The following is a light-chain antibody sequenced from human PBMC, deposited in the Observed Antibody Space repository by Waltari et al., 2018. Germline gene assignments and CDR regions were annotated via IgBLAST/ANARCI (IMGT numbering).Light chain of an antibody. CDR3: AAWDDSLSGLV. V-gene: IGLV1-47*01. CDR1: SSNIGSNY. J-gene: IGLJ3*02. CDR2: KNN. Sequence: QSVLTQPPSASGTPGQKVTISCNGSSSNIGSNYVYWYQQLPGTAPKLLIFKNNQRPSGLHDRFSDSKSVTSASLAINGLRSEDEADYYCAAWDDSLSGLVLGGGTKVTVL.